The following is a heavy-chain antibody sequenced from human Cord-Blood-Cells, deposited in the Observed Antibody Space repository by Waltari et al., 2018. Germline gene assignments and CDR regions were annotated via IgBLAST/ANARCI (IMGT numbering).Heavy chain of an antibody. V-gene: IGHV3-7*01. Sequence: EVQLVESGGGLVQPGGSLRLSCAASGFTFSSDWISWVRQAPGKWLEWVANIKQDGSEKNYVDSVKGRFTIARDNAKNSLYLQMNSLRAEDTAVYYCARDQSSSWYVYYYYYMDVWGKGTTVTVSS. J-gene: IGHJ6*03. CDR2: IKQDGSEK. CDR1: GFTFSSDW. D-gene: IGHD6-13*01. CDR3: ARDQSSSWYVYYYYYMDV.